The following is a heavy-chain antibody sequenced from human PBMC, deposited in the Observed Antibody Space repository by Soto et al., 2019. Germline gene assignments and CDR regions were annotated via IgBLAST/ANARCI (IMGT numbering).Heavy chain of an antibody. V-gene: IGHV3-23*01. CDR1: GFTFSSYA. CDR2: ISGSGGST. D-gene: IGHD4-17*01. CDR3: AKVALLRWPGGGYFDY. Sequence: EVQLLESGGGLVQPGGSLRLSCAASGFTFSSYAMSWVRQAPGKGLEWVSAISGSGGSTYYADSVKGRFTISRDNSKNTLYRQMNSLRAEDTAVYYCAKVALLRWPGGGYFDYWGQGTLVTVSS. J-gene: IGHJ4*02.